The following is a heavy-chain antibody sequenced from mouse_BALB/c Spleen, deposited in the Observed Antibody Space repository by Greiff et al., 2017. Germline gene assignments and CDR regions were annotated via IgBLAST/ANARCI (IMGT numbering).Heavy chain of an antibody. V-gene: IGHV3-6*02. Sequence: VQLQQSGPGLVKPSQSLSLTCSVTGYSITSGYYWNWIRQFPGNKLEWMGYISYDGSNNYNPSLKNRISITRDTSKNQLFLKLNSVTTEDTATYYCAREGYGSRFAYWGQGTLVTVSA. CDR1: GYSITSGYY. D-gene: IGHD1-1*01. CDR2: ISYDGSN. J-gene: IGHJ3*01. CDR3: AREGYGSRFAY.